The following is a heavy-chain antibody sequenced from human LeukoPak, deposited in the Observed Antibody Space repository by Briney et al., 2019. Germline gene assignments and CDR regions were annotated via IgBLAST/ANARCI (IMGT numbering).Heavy chain of an antibody. V-gene: IGHV3-21*01. CDR3: ARAAALDY. J-gene: IGHJ4*02. CDR2: ISSGGTYI. Sequence: GGSLRLSCAASGFTFSSHSMNWVRQAPGKGREWVSSISSGGTYIYYADSVKGRFTISRDDAKNSVYLQKNSLRAEDTAVYYCARAAALDYWGQGTLVTVSS. D-gene: IGHD6-13*01. CDR1: GFTFSSHS.